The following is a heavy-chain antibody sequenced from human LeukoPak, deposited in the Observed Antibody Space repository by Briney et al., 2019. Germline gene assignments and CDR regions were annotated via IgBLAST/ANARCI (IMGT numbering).Heavy chain of an antibody. D-gene: IGHD3-10*01. Sequence: PSETLSLTCAVYGGSFSGYYWSWIRQPPGKGWEGIGEINHSGSTNYNPSLKSRVTISVNTSKNQFSLKLSSVTAADTAVYYCAYQPYGSGSYQGNYWGQGTLVTVSS. V-gene: IGHV4-34*01. J-gene: IGHJ4*02. CDR3: AYQPYGSGSYQGNY. CDR2: INHSGST. CDR1: GGSFSGYY.